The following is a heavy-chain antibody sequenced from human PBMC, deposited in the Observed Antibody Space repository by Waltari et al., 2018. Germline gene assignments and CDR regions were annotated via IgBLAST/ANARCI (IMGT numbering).Heavy chain of an antibody. D-gene: IGHD3-16*02. J-gene: IGHJ3*02. V-gene: IGHV3-21*04. CDR2: ISSSSSYI. Sequence: VQLVQSGAEVKKPGSSVKVSCKASGGTFSSYAISWVRQAPGKGLEWVSSISSSSSYIYYSDSVKGRFTISRDNAKNSLYLQMNSLRAEDTALYYCAKDGLPFGGVIAPDAFDIWGQGTMVTVSS. CDR3: AKDGLPFGGVIAPDAFDI. CDR1: GGTFSSYA.